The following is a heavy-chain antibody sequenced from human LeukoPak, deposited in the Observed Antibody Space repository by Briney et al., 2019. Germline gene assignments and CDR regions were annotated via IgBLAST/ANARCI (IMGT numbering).Heavy chain of an antibody. CDR3: ARGATYYYDSSDY. J-gene: IGHJ4*02. Sequence: GGSLRLSCAASGFTFSSYGMHWVRQAPGKGLEWVAVISYDGSNKYYADSVKGRLTISRDNSKNTLYLQMNSLRAEDTAVYYCARGATYYYDSSDYWGQGTLLTVSS. CDR1: GFTFSSYG. CDR2: ISYDGSNK. V-gene: IGHV3-30*03. D-gene: IGHD3-22*01.